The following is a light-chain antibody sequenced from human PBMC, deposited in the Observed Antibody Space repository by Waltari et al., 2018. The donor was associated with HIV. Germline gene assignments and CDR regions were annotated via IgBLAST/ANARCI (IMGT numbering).Light chain of an antibody. V-gene: IGLV1-47*01. Sequence: QSVVTQPPSASGTPGQRVTISCSGSDSNIGSNYVYWYQDLPGTAPKLLIYKNNQRSSGVPDRFSGSKSDTSASLAISGLRSEDGADYYCASWDDNLNSWVFGGGTKLTVL. CDR1: DSNIGSNY. CDR2: KNN. J-gene: IGLJ3*02. CDR3: ASWDDNLNSWV.